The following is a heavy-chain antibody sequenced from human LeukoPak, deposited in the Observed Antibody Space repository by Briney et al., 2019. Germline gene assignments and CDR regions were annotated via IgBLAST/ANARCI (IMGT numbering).Heavy chain of an antibody. J-gene: IGHJ3*02. D-gene: IGHD3-22*01. CDR2: ISGSGGST. Sequence: GRSLRLSCAASGFTFSSYAMSWVRQAPGKGLEWVSAISGSGGSTYYADSVKGRFTISRDNSKNTLYLQMNSLRAEDTAVYYCAKGLPPIGYYDSSGHNAFDIWGQGTMVTVSS. V-gene: IGHV3-23*01. CDR3: AKGLPPIGYYDSSGHNAFDI. CDR1: GFTFSSYA.